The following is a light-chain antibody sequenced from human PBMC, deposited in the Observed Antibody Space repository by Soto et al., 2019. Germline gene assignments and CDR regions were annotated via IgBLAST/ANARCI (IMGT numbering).Light chain of an antibody. CDR2: DAS. V-gene: IGKV1-5*01. CDR1: ESVSKW. CDR3: QQYQNLWT. Sequence: DIQMTQSPSFLSASVGDKVTITCRATESVSKWLAWYQEKPGNPPRPLIYDASTLESGVPSRFSGSGSGTEFTLTIGSLQSEDSAVYYCQQYQNLWTFGHVTKVDIK. J-gene: IGKJ1*01.